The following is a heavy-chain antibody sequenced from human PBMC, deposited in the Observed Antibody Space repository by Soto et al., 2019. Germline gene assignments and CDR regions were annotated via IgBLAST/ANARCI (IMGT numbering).Heavy chain of an antibody. Sequence: QVQLVQSGAEMKMPGSSVKVSCRASGGTFTNNAISWVRQAPGRGLEWLGGITPTFGTTNYAEDFQDRVTITADEFTTTAYMELRSLRSDDTALYYCARVKVRGVYGMDVWGQGTTVTVAS. CDR2: ITPTFGTT. CDR1: GGTFTNNA. CDR3: ARVKVRGVYGMDV. D-gene: IGHD3-10*01. J-gene: IGHJ6*02. V-gene: IGHV1-69*01.